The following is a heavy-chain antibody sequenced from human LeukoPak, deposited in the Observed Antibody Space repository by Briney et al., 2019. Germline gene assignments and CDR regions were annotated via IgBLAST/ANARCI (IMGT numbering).Heavy chain of an antibody. Sequence: SVKVSCKASGYTFTSYGISWVRQAPGQGLEWMGWISAYNGNTNYAQKLQGRVTITTDESTSTGFMELSSLRSEDTAVYYCARDDSSGWYYFDYWGQGSLVIVSS. CDR2: ISAYNGNT. D-gene: IGHD6-19*01. V-gene: IGHV1-18*01. CDR3: ARDDSSGWYYFDY. CDR1: GYTFTSYG. J-gene: IGHJ4*02.